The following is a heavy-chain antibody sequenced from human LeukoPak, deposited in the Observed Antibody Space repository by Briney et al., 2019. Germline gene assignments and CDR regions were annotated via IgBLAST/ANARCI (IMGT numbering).Heavy chain of an antibody. D-gene: IGHD3-22*01. Sequence: SETLSLTCAVYGGSFSGYYWSWIRQPPGKGLEWIGNIFYSGSTYYSPSLKSRVTISLDTSRNQFSLKLSSVTAADTAVYYCARVSYYYDSSGYYYPYYYYYYMDVWGKGTTVTVSS. CDR1: GGSFSGYY. J-gene: IGHJ6*03. CDR3: ARVSYYYDSSGYYYPYYYYYYMDV. CDR2: IFYSGST. V-gene: IGHV4-34*12.